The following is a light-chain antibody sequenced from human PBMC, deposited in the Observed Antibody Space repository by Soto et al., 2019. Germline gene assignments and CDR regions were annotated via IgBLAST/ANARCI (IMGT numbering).Light chain of an antibody. V-gene: IGKV2-28*01. J-gene: IGKJ1*01. CDR1: QSLLHSNGYNY. Sequence: DIVMTQSPLSLPVTPGEPASISCRSSQSLLHSNGYNYLDWYLQKPGQSPQLLIYLGSNRASGVPDRFIASGSGTHFTLKISRVEAEDVGVYYCMQALQTPWTFGHGTKVEIK. CDR2: LGS. CDR3: MQALQTPWT.